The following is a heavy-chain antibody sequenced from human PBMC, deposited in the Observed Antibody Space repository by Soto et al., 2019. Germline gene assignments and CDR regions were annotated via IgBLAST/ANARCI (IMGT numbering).Heavy chain of an antibody. V-gene: IGHV3-23*01. D-gene: IGHD5-12*01. CDR1: GFTFSSYA. CDR2: ISGSGGST. CDR3: AKVEAMSGYDTHYYFGY. J-gene: IGHJ4*02. Sequence: EVQLLESGGGLVQPGGSLRLSCAASGFTFSSYAMSWVRQAPGKGLEWVSAISGSGGSTYYADSVKGRFTISRDNSKNTLDLQMNSLRAEDTAVYYCAKVEAMSGYDTHYYFGYWGQGTLVTVSS.